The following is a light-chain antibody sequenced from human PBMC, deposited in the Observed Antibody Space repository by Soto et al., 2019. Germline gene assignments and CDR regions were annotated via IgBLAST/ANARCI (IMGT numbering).Light chain of an antibody. V-gene: IGKV3-15*01. CDR3: QQYNNWPRT. CDR1: QSVRTN. Sequence: EIVMTQSPATLSVSPGERATLTCRASQSVRTNLAWYQQKLGQAPRLLIYDASTRFTGIPAKLSGSRSGTAFTLTINSLQSEDFAVYYCQQYNNWPRTFGQGTKVEIK. J-gene: IGKJ1*01. CDR2: DAS.